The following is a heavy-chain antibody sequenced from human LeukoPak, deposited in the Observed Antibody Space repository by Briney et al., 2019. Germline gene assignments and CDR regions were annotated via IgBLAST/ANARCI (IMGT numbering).Heavy chain of an antibody. CDR1: GFTFRIYS. D-gene: IGHD3-3*01. CDR3: ARVLDDGY. J-gene: IGHJ4*02. Sequence: PGGSLRLSCVASGFTFRIYSFNWVRQAPGKGLEWVSYISPDSNYIYYADSVKGRFTISRDNVKNSLYLQMNSLRAEDTAVYYCARVLDDGYWGQGTLVTVSS. CDR2: ISPDSNYI. V-gene: IGHV3-21*05.